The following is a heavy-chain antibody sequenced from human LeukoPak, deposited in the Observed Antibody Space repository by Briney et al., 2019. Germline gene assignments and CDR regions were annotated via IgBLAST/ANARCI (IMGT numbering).Heavy chain of an antibody. CDR3: AGCSGGSPIDAFHI. CDR1: GGSINSGAYY. D-gene: IGHD2-15*01. Sequence: SQTLSLTCTVSGGSINSGAYYWSWIRQHPGKGLEWIGYIYYSGSNYYNPSLKSRVTISVDTSKNQFSLKLSSVTAADTAVYYCAGCSGGSPIDAFHIWGQGAMVTVSS. V-gene: IGHV4-31*03. J-gene: IGHJ3*02. CDR2: IYYSGSN.